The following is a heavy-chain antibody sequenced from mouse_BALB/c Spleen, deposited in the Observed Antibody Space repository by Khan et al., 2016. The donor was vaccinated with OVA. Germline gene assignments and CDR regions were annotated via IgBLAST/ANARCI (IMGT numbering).Heavy chain of an antibody. CDR1: GYSFTSDYA. CDR3: ARVDGEDFDY. D-gene: IGHD2-3*01. CDR2: ISYSGNT. Sequence: EVQLVESGPGLVKPSQSLSLTCTVTGYSFTSDYAWNWIRQLPGNKLEWLGYISYSGNTKYNPFLKSRISVTRDTSKHQFFLQFNSVTTEDTATYYCARVDGEDFDYWGQGTTLTVSS. J-gene: IGHJ2*01. V-gene: IGHV3-2*02.